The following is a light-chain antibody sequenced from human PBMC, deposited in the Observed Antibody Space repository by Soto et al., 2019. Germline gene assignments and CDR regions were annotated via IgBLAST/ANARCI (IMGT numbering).Light chain of an antibody. V-gene: IGKV1-5*03. CDR1: QSISSW. CDR3: LQDYNYPWT. J-gene: IGKJ1*01. CDR2: KAS. Sequence: DIQMTQSPSTLSASVGDRVTITCRASQSISSWLAWYQQKSVEAPKLLIYKASTLESGVPSRFSGSGSGTDFTLTISSLQPEDFATYYCLQDYNYPWTFGQGTKVDI.